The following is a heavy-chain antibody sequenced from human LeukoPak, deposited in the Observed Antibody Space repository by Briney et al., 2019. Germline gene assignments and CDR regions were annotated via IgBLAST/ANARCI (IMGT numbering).Heavy chain of an antibody. V-gene: IGHV4-59*08. Sequence: SETLSLTCTVSGGSISSYYWSWIRQPPGKGLEWIGYIYYSGSTNYNPSLKSRVTMSVDTSKNHFSLKVTSVTAADTAVYYCARGGIAAAGTSMDVWGKGTTVTVSS. J-gene: IGHJ6*03. CDR2: IYYSGST. CDR1: GGSISSYY. D-gene: IGHD6-13*01. CDR3: ARGGIAAAGTSMDV.